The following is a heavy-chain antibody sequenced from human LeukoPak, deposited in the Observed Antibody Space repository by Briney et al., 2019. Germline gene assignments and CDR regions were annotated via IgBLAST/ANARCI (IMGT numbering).Heavy chain of an antibody. D-gene: IGHD2-2*01. CDR1: GGTFSSYA. J-gene: IGHJ6*03. V-gene: IGHV1-69*05. Sequence: SVKVSCKASGGTFSSYAISWVRQAPGQGLEWMGGIIPIFGTANCAQKFQGRVTITTDESTSTAYMELSSLRSEDTAVYYCAGQTVPAAEYYYYYYMDVWGKGTTVTVSS. CDR2: IIPIFGTA. CDR3: AGQTVPAAEYYYYYYMDV.